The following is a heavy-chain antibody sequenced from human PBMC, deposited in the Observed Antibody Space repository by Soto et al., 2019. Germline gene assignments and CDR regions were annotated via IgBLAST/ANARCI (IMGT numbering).Heavy chain of an antibody. CDR1: GGSFSGYY. Sequence: QVQLQQWGAGLLKPSETLSLTCAVYGGSFSGYYWSWIRQPPGKGLEWIGEINHSGSTNYNPSLKCRVTIAVATSKNQFSLKLSSVTAADTAVYYCARRREDGGNSGVDVWGQGTTVTVSS. J-gene: IGHJ6*02. V-gene: IGHV4-34*01. D-gene: IGHD2-21*02. CDR2: INHSGST. CDR3: ARRREDGGNSGVDV.